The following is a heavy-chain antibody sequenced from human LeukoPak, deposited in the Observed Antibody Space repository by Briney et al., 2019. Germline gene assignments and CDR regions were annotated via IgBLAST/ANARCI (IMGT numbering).Heavy chain of an antibody. J-gene: IGHJ4*02. Sequence: GGPLRLSCAASGFTFSSYAMSWVRQAPGKGLEWVSAISGSGGRTYYADSVKGRFTISRDSSKNTLYLQMNSLRAEDTAVYYCAKAVAAAGKTEFDYWGQGTLVTVSS. V-gene: IGHV3-23*01. CDR2: ISGSGGRT. D-gene: IGHD6-13*01. CDR3: AKAVAAAGKTEFDY. CDR1: GFTFSSYA.